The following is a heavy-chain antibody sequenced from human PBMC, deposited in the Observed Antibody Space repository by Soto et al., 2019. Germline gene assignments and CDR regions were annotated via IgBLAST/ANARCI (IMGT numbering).Heavy chain of an antibody. CDR3: ARVISAAGSSMWFDP. J-gene: IGHJ5*02. CDR1: GYTFTSYG. V-gene: IGHV1-18*01. D-gene: IGHD6-13*01. Sequence: QVQLVQSGAEVKKPGASVKVSCKASGYTFTSYGISWVRQAPGQGLEWMGWISAYNGNTNYAQKLQGRVTMTTDTATSTAYMELRSLRSDDTAVYYCARVISAAGSSMWFDPWGQGTLVTVSS. CDR2: ISAYNGNT.